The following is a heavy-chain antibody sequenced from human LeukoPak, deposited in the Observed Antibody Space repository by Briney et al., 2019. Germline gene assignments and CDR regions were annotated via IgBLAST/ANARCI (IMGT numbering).Heavy chain of an antibody. CDR3: AKESNYGGNGRDLSD. Sequence: PGGSLRLSCAASGFTFSSYGMHWVRQAPGKGLEWVAFMRYDGSNKYYAGSVKGRFTISRDNSKNTLYLQMNSLRAEDTAVYYCAKESNYGGNGRDLSDWGQGTLVTVSS. J-gene: IGHJ4*02. CDR1: GFTFSSYG. V-gene: IGHV3-30*02. D-gene: IGHD4-23*01. CDR2: MRYDGSNK.